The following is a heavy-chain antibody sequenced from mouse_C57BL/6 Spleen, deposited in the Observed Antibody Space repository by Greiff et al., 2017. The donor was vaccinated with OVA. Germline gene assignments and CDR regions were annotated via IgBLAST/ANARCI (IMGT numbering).Heavy chain of an antibody. D-gene: IGHD4-1*01. J-gene: IGHJ3*01. CDR1: GYSITSGYY. V-gene: IGHV3-6*01. CDR2: ISYDGSN. CDR3: ASLTASWFAY. Sequence: EVKLQESGPGLVKPSQSLSLTCSVTGYSITSGYYWNWIRQFPGNKLEWMGYISYDGSNNYNPSLKNRISITRDTSKNQFFLKLNSVTTEDTATYYCASLTASWFAYWGQGTLVTVSA.